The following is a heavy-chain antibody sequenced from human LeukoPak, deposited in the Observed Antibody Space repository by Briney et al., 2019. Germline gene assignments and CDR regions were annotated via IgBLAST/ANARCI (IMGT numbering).Heavy chain of an antibody. CDR1: GGSISSSNYY. CDR2: MYYSGST. D-gene: IGHD3-9*01. CDR3: ARQRYFDWLPDH. Sequence: PSETLSLTCTVFGGSISSSNYYWGWIRQPPGKGLEWIGSMYYSGSTYYNPSLKSRVTISADTSKNQFSLKLSSVTAADTAVYYCARQRYFDWLPDHWGQGTLVTVSS. J-gene: IGHJ5*02. V-gene: IGHV4-39*01.